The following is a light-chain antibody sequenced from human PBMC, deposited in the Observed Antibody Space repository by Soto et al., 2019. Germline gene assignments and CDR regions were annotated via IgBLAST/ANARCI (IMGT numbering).Light chain of an antibody. Sequence: EIVLTQSPGTLSLSPGERATLSCRASQSVSSSYFAWYQQKPGQAPRLLIYAASTRATGIPDRFSGSGSGTDFTLTISSLEPEDFSVYYCQQRYNWPITFGQGTRLEIK. CDR1: QSVSSSY. CDR3: QQRYNWPIT. V-gene: IGKV3D-20*02. CDR2: AAS. J-gene: IGKJ5*01.